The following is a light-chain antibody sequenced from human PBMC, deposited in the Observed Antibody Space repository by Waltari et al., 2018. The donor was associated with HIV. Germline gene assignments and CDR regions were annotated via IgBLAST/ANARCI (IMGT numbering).Light chain of an antibody. CDR3: GTWDTSLTAGV. CDR2: DNH. J-gene: IGLJ3*02. Sequence: QSVLTQPPSVSAAPGQKVTISCSGSSSNIGNNYVSWFQQLPGTAPKLLIYDNHKRPAGIPDRFSASRSGTSATLAVTGLQIGDEADYYCGTWDTSLTAGVFGGGTKLTVL. CDR1: SSNIGNNY. V-gene: IGLV1-51*01.